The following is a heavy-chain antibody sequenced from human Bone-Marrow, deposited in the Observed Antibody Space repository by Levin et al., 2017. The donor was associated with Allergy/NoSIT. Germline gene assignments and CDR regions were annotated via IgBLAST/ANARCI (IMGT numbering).Heavy chain of an antibody. CDR2: ISYDGSDK. J-gene: IGHJ3*02. D-gene: IGHD5-18*01. V-gene: IGHV3-30*18. CDR3: AKSSAQTSGDQWLPGNT. CDR1: GFNFRNYG. Sequence: SGGSLRLSCAASGFNFRNYGMHWVRQAPGKGLEWVGIISYDGSDKYYGDSMKGRFTISRDNSKNTLYLQMNSLRPQDTAVYYCAKSSAQTSGDQWLPGNTWGQGTLVIVSS.